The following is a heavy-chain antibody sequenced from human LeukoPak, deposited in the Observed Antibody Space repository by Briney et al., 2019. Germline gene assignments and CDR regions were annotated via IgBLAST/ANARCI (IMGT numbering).Heavy chain of an antibody. CDR2: IYYSGST. CDR3: ARVTEGPAFDI. Sequence: PSETLSLTCTVSGGSISSYYWSWIRQPPGEGLEWIGYIYYSGSTNYNPSLKSRVTISVDTSKNQFSLKLSSVTAADTAVYYCARVTEGPAFDIWGQGTMVTVSS. V-gene: IGHV4-59*01. J-gene: IGHJ3*02. CDR1: GGSISSYY.